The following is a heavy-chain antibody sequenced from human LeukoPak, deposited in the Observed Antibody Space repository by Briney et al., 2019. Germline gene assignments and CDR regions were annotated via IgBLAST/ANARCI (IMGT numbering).Heavy chain of an antibody. CDR1: GGSISSSTYY. Sequence: PSGTLSLTCTVSGGSISSSTYYWGWIRQPPGKGLEWIGSIYYSGSTYYNPSLKSRVTISVDTSKNQFSLKLSSVTAADTAVYYCARRDWGQYYFDYWGQGTLVTVSS. V-gene: IGHV4-39*01. D-gene: IGHD7-27*01. J-gene: IGHJ4*02. CDR3: ARRDWGQYYFDY. CDR2: IYYSGST.